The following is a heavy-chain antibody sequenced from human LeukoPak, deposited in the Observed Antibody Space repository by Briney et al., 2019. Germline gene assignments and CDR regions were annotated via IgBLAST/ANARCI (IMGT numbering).Heavy chain of an antibody. CDR3: ARGHPYCSGGSCHLYYYYYYMDV. D-gene: IGHD2-15*01. CDR2: INPNSGGT. CDR1: GYTFTGYY. V-gene: IGHV1-2*02. J-gene: IGHJ6*03. Sequence: ASVKVSCKASGYTFTGYYMHWVRQAPGQGLEWMGWINPNSGGTNYAQKFQGRVTMTRDTSISTAYMELSSLRSEDTAVYYCARGHPYCSGGSCHLYYYYYYMDVWGKGTTVTVSS.